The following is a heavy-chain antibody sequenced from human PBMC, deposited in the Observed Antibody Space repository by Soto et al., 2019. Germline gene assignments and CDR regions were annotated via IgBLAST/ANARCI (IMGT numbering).Heavy chain of an antibody. CDR2: ISGNGGST. D-gene: IGHD6-19*01. CDR1: GFTFSNYA. V-gene: IGHV3-23*01. J-gene: IGHJ3*02. Sequence: GGSLRISCAASGFTFSNYAMSWVRQAPGKGLEWVSTISGNGGSTYYADSVKGRFTISRDNSKNMLFLQMNSLRAEDTAVYYCAKTNYSHGWYWTPDAFDIWSQGTMVTVSS. CDR3: AKTNYSHGWYWTPDAFDI.